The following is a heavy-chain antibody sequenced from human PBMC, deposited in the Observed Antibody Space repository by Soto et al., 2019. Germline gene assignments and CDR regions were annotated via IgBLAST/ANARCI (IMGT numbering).Heavy chain of an antibody. Sequence: SSETLSLTCTVSGGSISSGGYYWSWIRQHPGKGLEWIGYIYYSGSTYYNPSLKSRVTISVDTSKNQFSLKLSSVTAADTAVYYCARVLKQLWSQAYGMDVWGQGTTVTVSS. CDR1: GGSISSGGYY. J-gene: IGHJ6*02. D-gene: IGHD5-18*01. CDR3: ARVLKQLWSQAYGMDV. CDR2: IYYSGST. V-gene: IGHV4-31*03.